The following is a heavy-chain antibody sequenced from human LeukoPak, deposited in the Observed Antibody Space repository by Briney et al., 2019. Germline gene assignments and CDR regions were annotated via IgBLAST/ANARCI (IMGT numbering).Heavy chain of an antibody. CDR2: ISGSGGST. CDR1: GFTFSSYA. CDR3: ASSSSWYQFDY. D-gene: IGHD6-13*01. V-gene: IGHV3-23*01. Sequence: PGGSLRLSCAASGFTFSSYAMSWVRQAPGKGLEWVSAISGSGGSTYYADSVKGRFTISRDNAKNSLYLQMNSLRAEDTALYYCASSSSWYQFDYWGQGTLVTVSS. J-gene: IGHJ4*02.